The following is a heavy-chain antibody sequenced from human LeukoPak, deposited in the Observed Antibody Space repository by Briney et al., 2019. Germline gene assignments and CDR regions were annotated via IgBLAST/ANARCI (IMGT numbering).Heavy chain of an antibody. V-gene: IGHV3-64*01. Sequence: AGGSLRLSCAASGFTFSSYAMHWVRQAPGKGVECVSAISSNGGSTYYANSVKGRFTISRDNSKNTLYLQIGSLRAEDMAVYYCARVTLSSDYGMDVWGQGTTVTVSS. CDR3: ARVTLSSDYGMDV. D-gene: IGHD3-22*01. CDR1: GFTFSSYA. CDR2: ISSNGGST. J-gene: IGHJ6*02.